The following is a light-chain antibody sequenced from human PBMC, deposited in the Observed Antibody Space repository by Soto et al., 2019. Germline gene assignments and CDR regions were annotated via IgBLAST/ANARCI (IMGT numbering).Light chain of an antibody. V-gene: IGKV1-5*01. CDR2: DAS. Sequence: DIQMTQSPSTLSASVGDRVTITCRASQSITNWLAWYQQKPGKAPKLLMYDASSLHSGVPSRFSGSGSRTEFTLTISSLQPDDFATYYCQQYNGYPWTFGLGTKVEIK. CDR1: QSITNW. CDR3: QQYNGYPWT. J-gene: IGKJ1*01.